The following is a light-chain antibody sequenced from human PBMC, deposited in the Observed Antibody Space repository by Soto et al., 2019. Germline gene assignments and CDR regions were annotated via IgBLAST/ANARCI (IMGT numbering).Light chain of an antibody. CDR3: QSYDSSLSGCLWV. V-gene: IGLV1-40*01. Sequence: QSVLTQPPSVSGAPGQRVTISCTGSSSNIGAGYDVHWYQQLPGTAPKLLIYGNSNRPSGVPDRFSGSKSGTSASLAITGLQAEDEADYYCQSYDSSLSGCLWVFGGGTKLTVL. J-gene: IGLJ3*02. CDR2: GNS. CDR1: SSNIGAGYD.